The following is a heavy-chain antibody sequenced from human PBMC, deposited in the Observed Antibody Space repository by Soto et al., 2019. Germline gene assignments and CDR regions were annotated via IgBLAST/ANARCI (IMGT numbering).Heavy chain of an antibody. J-gene: IGHJ6*02. Sequence: VQLVQSGAEVKKPGSSVKVSCKASGGTFSSYAISWVRQAPGQGLEWMGGIIPIFGTANYAQKFQGRVTITAYESTSTASMELSSLRSEYTSVYYCAREGPTINHYYYGMDVWGQGTTVTVSS. D-gene: IGHD5-12*01. CDR1: GGTFSSYA. V-gene: IGHV1-69*12. CDR3: AREGPTINHYYYGMDV. CDR2: IIPIFGTA.